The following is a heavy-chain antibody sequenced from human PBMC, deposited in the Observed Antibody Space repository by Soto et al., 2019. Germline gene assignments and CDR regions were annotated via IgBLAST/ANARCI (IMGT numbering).Heavy chain of an antibody. Sequence: GESLKISCKGSGYSVTSYWISWVRQMPGKGLDWMGRIDPSDSYTNYSPSFQGHVTISADKSISTAYLQWSSLKASDTAMYYCARHGRYCSGGSCYHYGMDVWGQGTTVTVSS. D-gene: IGHD2-15*01. CDR1: GYSVTSYW. J-gene: IGHJ6*02. CDR3: ARHGRYCSGGSCYHYGMDV. V-gene: IGHV5-10-1*01. CDR2: IDPSDSYT.